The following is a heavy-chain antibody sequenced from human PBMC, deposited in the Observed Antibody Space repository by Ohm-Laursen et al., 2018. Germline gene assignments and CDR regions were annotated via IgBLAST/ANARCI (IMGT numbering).Heavy chain of an antibody. D-gene: IGHD5-12*01. V-gene: IGHV3-74*01. CDR3: ARSINWYFDL. J-gene: IGHJ2*01. CDR1: GFTFSSYW. CDR2: LNSDGTIT. Sequence: SLRLSCTASGFTFSSYWMSWVRQAPGKGLVWLSRLNSDGTITNFADSVQGRFTISRDNAKNTLYLQMISLSVDDTAVYCCARSINWYFDLWGRGTLVTVSS.